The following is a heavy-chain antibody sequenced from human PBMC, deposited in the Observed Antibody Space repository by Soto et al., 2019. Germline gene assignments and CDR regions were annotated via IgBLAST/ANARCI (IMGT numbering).Heavy chain of an antibody. CDR3: ARDVAAAGTRWFDP. Sequence: SETLSLTCTVSGGSISSSSYYWGWIRQPPGKGLEWIGGIYYSGSTYYNPSLKSRVTISVDTSKNQFSLKLSSVTAADTAVYYCARDVAAAGTRWFDPWGQGTLGTVS. V-gene: IGHV4-39*07. J-gene: IGHJ5*02. D-gene: IGHD6-13*01. CDR1: GGSISSSSYY. CDR2: IYYSGST.